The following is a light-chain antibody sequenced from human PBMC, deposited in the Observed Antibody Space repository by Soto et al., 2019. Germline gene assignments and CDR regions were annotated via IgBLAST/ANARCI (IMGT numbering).Light chain of an antibody. CDR2: GAS. Sequence: EIVLTQSPGTLSLSPGERATLSCRASQSVSSSYLAWYQQKPGQAPRLLIHGASTRATGIPDRFGGSGSGTDFTLTISRLEPEDSAVYYCQQYGSSPMYTFGQGTKLEIK. CDR1: QSVSSSY. V-gene: IGKV3-20*01. J-gene: IGKJ2*01. CDR3: QQYGSSPMYT.